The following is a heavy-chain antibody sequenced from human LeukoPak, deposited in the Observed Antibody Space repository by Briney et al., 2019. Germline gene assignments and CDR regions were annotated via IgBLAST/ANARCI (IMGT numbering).Heavy chain of an antibody. J-gene: IGHJ4*02. CDR3: ARHTCFRRSGSYGY. D-gene: IGHD3-10*01. Sequence: PSETLSLTCTVSGDSVSSYYWSWIRQPPGKGLEWIGYISYSGSTNYNPSLRGRVTISIDTSKNQFSLKLSSVTAADTAVYYCARHTCFRRSGSYGYWGQGTLVTVSS. V-gene: IGHV4-59*08. CDR2: ISYSGST. CDR1: GDSVSSYY.